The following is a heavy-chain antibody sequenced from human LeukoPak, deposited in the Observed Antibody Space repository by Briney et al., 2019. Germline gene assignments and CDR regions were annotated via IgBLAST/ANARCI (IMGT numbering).Heavy chain of an antibody. Sequence: GGSLRLSCAASGFTFSSYSMNWVRQAPGKGLEWVSSISSSSSSYIYYADSVKGRFTISRDNAKNSLYLQMYSLRAEDTAVYYCARAGRLSIFDYWGQGTLVTVSS. V-gene: IGHV3-21*01. CDR2: ISSSSSSYI. D-gene: IGHD2/OR15-2a*01. CDR3: ARAGRLSIFDY. CDR1: GFTFSSYS. J-gene: IGHJ4*02.